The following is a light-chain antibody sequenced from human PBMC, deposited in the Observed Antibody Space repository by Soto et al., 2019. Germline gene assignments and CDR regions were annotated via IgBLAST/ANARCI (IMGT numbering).Light chain of an antibody. J-gene: IGLJ3*02. Sequence: QSAVTQPASVSGSPGQSITISCTGTSSGVGGYNYVSWYQQHPGKAPKLMIYEVSNRPSGVSNRFSGSKSGNTASLTISGLQAEDEADYYCSSYTSSSTWVFGGGTKLTVL. CDR2: EVS. CDR1: SSGVGGYNY. CDR3: SSYTSSSTWV. V-gene: IGLV2-14*01.